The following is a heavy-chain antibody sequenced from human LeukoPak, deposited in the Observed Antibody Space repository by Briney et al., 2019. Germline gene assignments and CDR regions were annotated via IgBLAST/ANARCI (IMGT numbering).Heavy chain of an antibody. D-gene: IGHD5/OR15-5a*01. CDR1: GGSFSGYY. CDR2: IYTSGST. J-gene: IGHJ4*02. CDR3: ARGVSTTNFEY. V-gene: IGHV4-4*08. Sequence: SETLSLTCAVYGGSFSGYYWSWIRQPPGKGLEWIGRIYTSGSTNYSPSLKSRVTISIDTSKNQFSLKLSSVTAADTAVYYCARGVSTTNFEYWGQGTLVTVSS.